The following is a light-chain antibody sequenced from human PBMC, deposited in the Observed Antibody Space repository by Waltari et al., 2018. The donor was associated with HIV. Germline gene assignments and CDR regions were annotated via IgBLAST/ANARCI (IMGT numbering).Light chain of an antibody. CDR3: HSRDTNGERYV. Sequence: SSELTQDPIVSVALGQTIKITCQGDSIRSFFANWYQHRPGQAPVLVVYGGNRRPSGIPDRFSASNSGNTSSLIISKSEAGDEADYFCHSRDTNGERYVFGGGTRVNVL. CDR1: SIRSFF. J-gene: IGLJ1*01. V-gene: IGLV3-19*01. CDR2: GGN.